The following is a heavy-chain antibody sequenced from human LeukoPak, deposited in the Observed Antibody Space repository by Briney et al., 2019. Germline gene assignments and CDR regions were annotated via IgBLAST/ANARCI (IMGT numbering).Heavy chain of an antibody. CDR2: IYPGDSDT. CDR1: GYSFTSYW. CDR3: ARFDYYDSSGYYYADAFDI. Sequence: GESLKISCKGSGYSFTSYWIGWVRQMPGKGLAWMGIIYPGDSDTRYSPSFQGQVTISADKSISTAYLQWSSLKASDTAMYYCARFDYYDSSGYYYADAFDIWGQGTMVTVSS. V-gene: IGHV5-51*01. D-gene: IGHD3-22*01. J-gene: IGHJ3*02.